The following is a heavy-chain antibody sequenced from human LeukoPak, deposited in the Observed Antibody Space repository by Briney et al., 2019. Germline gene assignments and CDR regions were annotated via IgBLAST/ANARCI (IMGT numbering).Heavy chain of an antibody. CDR3: ARLSLVYDPYYFDY. D-gene: IGHD5/OR15-5a*01. Sequence: PSGTLSLTCSVSEYSISSGYYWGWIRQSPGTGLEWIGMIFHTGSTYYTSSLKSRVTISVDTSKNQFSLRLSSMTAADTAIYYCARLSLVYDPYYFDYWGQGTLVTVSS. J-gene: IGHJ4*02. CDR1: EYSISSGYY. V-gene: IGHV4-38-2*02. CDR2: IFHTGST.